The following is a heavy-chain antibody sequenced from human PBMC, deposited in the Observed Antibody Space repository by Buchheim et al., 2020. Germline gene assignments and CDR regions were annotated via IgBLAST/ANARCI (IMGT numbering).Heavy chain of an antibody. Sequence: QVQLQESGPGLVKSSQTLSLTCTVSGGSITSGDYYWSWIRQSPGKGLEWIAYVYKSGSTFYKPSLQSRVTISLDTSKNQFSLKLSSVTAADTAVFYCARSHPYYFYAMDVWGQGTT. CDR3: ARSHPYYFYAMDV. V-gene: IGHV4-30-4*01. CDR1: GGSITSGDYY. J-gene: IGHJ6*02. CDR2: VYKSGST.